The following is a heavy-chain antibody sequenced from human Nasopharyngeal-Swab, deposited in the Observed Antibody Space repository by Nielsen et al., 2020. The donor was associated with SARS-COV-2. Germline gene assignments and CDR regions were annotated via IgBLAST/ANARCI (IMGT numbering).Heavy chain of an antibody. CDR3: ARGLGTGAYLIDY. D-gene: IGHD2-8*02. J-gene: IGHJ4*02. CDR2: ISSDGNTQ. V-gene: IGHV3-30-3*01. CDR1: GFTFSNFA. Sequence: GESLKISCPASGFTFSNFAMHWVRRAPGKGLEWVTFISSDGNTQRYADSVKGRFPISRDNSKNTLFLQLNSLRPDDSGIYYCARGLGTGAYLIDYWGQGTLVTVSS.